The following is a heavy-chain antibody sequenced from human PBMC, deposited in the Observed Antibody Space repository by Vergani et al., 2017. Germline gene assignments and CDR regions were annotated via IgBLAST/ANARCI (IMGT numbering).Heavy chain of an antibody. CDR1: GFTFSGSA. V-gene: IGHV3-73*01. J-gene: IGHJ6*02. CDR2: IRSKANSYAT. D-gene: IGHD3-10*01. Sequence: EVQLVESGGGLVQPGGSLKLSCAASGFTFSGSAMHWVRQASGKGLEWVGRIRSKANSYATAYAASVKGRFTISRDDSKNTAYLQMNSLKTEDTAVYYCTRPGSYDYYYYYGMDVCGQGTTVTVSS. CDR3: TRPGSYDYYYYYGMDV.